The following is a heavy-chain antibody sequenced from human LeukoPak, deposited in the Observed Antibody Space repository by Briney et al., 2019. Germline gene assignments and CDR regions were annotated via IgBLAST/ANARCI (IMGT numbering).Heavy chain of an antibody. Sequence: VASVKVSCKASGYTFTSYGISWVRQAPGQGLEWMGWINPNSGGTNYAQKFQGRVTMTRDTSISTAYMELSRLRSDDTAVYYCARGPIPLLVVAYYYYMDVWGKGTTVTISS. CDR3: ARGPIPLLVVAYYYYMDV. CDR1: GYTFTSYG. J-gene: IGHJ6*03. D-gene: IGHD2-15*01. V-gene: IGHV1-2*02. CDR2: INPNSGGT.